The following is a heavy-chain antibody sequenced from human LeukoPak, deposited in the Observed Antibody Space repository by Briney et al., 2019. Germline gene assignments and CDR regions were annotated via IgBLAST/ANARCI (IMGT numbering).Heavy chain of an antibody. D-gene: IGHD6-13*01. V-gene: IGHV4-39*01. CDR1: GGSISSSTYY. CDR2: IYYSGST. CDR3: ARGPDYSSSYAANWFDP. J-gene: IGHJ5*02. Sequence: PSETLSLTCTVSGGSISSSTYYWGWIRQPPGKGLEWIGSIYYSGSTFYNPSLKSRVTISVDTSKNQFSLKLSSVTSADTAVYYCARGPDYSSSYAANWFDPWGQGTLVTDSS.